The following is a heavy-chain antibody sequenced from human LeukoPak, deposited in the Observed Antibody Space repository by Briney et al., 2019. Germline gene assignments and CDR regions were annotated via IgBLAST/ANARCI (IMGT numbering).Heavy chain of an antibody. CDR2: IYYSGST. CDR1: GGSISSYY. D-gene: IGHD3-10*01. CDR3: ARHSTLDYYGPGSGLDY. Sequence: SETLSLTCTVSGGSISSYYWSWIRQPPGKGLEWIGYIYYSGSTNYNPSLKSRVTISVDTSKNQFSLKLSSVTAADTAVYYCARHSTLDYYGPGSGLDYWGQGTLVTVSS. V-gene: IGHV4-59*08. J-gene: IGHJ4*02.